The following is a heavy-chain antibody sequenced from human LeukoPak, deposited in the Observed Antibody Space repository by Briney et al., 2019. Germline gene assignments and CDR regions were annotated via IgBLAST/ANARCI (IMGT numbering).Heavy chain of an antibody. CDR2: IYHSGST. V-gene: IGHV4-30-2*01. CDR1: GGSISSGGYS. J-gene: IGHJ3*02. Sequence: SETLSLTCAVSGGSISSGGYSWSWIRQPPGKGLEWIGYIYHSGSTYYNPSLKSRVTISVDRSKNQFSLKLSSVTAADTAVYYYARGVEGRRAFDIWGQGTMVTVSS. CDR3: ARGVEGRRAFDI.